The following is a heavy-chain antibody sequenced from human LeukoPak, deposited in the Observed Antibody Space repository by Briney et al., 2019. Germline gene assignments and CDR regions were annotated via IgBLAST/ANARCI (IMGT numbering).Heavy chain of an antibody. CDR2: TYYSGST. CDR1: GGSVSSSGYS. V-gene: IGHV4-61*08. CDR3: ALRRLTSSQIIEDNWFGP. Sequence: PSETLSLTCTVSGGSVSSSGYSWNWIRQPPGNTLEWIGYTYYSGSTNYNPSLKSRVTLSVDTSKNQFSLKLTSVTAADTAVYYCALRRLTSSQIIEDNWFGPWGQGTLVTVSS. D-gene: IGHD2/OR15-2a*01. J-gene: IGHJ5*02.